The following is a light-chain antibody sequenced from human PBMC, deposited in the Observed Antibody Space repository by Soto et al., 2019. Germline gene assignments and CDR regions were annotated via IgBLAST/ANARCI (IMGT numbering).Light chain of an antibody. CDR3: CSYAGISTHVV. V-gene: IGLV2-23*01. CDR2: EGS. J-gene: IGLJ2*01. CDR1: SSDVGSYNL. Sequence: QSVLTQPASVSWSPGQSITISCTETSSDVGSYNLVSWYQQHPGKAPKLMIYEGSKRPSGVSNRFSGSKSGNTASLTISGLQAEDEADYYCCSYAGISTHVVFGGGTKVTVL.